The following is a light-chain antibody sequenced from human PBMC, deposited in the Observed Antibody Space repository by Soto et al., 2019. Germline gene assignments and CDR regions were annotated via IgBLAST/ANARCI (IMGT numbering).Light chain of an antibody. CDR1: QSVSSTY. J-gene: IGKJ1*01. V-gene: IGKV3-20*01. CDR2: GAS. CDR3: QQSGNSPLT. Sequence: EVVMTQSPATLSVSPGETATLSCRASQSVSSTYLAWYQQKPGQAPRLLLYGASSRATGIPDRFSGSGSGTDFTLTISRLEPEDFAVYFCQQSGNSPLTFGQGTKVDIK.